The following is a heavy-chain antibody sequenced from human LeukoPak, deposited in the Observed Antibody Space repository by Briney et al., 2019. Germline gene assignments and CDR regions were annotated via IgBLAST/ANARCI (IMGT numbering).Heavy chain of an antibody. D-gene: IGHD2-2*01. J-gene: IGHJ4*02. CDR1: GFTFSSYA. V-gene: IGHV3-30-3*01. Sequence: PGGSLRLSCAASGFTFSSYAMHWVRQAPGKGLEWVAVISYDGSNKYYADSVKGRFTISRDNSKNTLYLQMNSLRAEDTAVYYCARQDIVVVPAAYQANYHFDYWGQGTLVTVSS. CDR3: ARQDIVVVPAAYQANYHFDY. CDR2: ISYDGSNK.